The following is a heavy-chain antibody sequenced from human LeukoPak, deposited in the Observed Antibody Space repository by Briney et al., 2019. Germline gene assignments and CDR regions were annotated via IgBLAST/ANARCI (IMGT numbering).Heavy chain of an antibody. Sequence: GRSLRLSCAASGFTFSSYGMHWVRQAPGKGLEWVAVISYDGSNKYYADSVKGRFTISRDISMNTLYLQMNSLRAEDTAVYYCAKDRDYGDYVYWGQGTLVTVSS. CDR2: ISYDGSNK. CDR1: GFTFSSYG. J-gene: IGHJ4*02. CDR3: AKDRDYGDYVY. D-gene: IGHD4-17*01. V-gene: IGHV3-30*18.